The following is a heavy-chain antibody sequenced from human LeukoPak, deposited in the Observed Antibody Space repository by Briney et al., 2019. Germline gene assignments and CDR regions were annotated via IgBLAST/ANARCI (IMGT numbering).Heavy chain of an antibody. D-gene: IGHD6-13*01. CDR3: ARDLAAAGTVDI. CDR2: IYYSGST. Sequence: SETLSLTCTVSGGSISSYYWSWIRQPPGKGLEWIGYIYYSGSTNYNPSLKSRFTISVDTSKNQFSLKLSSVTAADTAVYYCARDLAAAGTVDIWGQGTMVTVSS. V-gene: IGHV4-59*01. CDR1: GGSISSYY. J-gene: IGHJ3*02.